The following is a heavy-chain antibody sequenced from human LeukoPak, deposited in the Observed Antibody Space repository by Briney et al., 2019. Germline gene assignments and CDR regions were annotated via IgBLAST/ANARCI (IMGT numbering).Heavy chain of an antibody. V-gene: IGHV4-4*07. CDR3: ARTSRDYYYYYYMDV. J-gene: IGHJ6*03. CDR1: GVSVSSYS. CDR2: IYTSGST. Sequence: SETLSLTCTVSGVSVSSYSWSWIRQPAGKGLDWIGRIYTSGSTNYNPSLKSRVTMSVDTSKNQFSLKLSSVTAADTAVYYCARTSRDYYYYYYMDVWGKGTTVTVSS.